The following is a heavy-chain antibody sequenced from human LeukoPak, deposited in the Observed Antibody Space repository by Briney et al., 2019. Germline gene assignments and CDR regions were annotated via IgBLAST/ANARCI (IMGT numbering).Heavy chain of an antibody. CDR3: AKDRYSSSWYYFDY. Sequence: GGSLRLSCAASGFIFDDYAMHWVRQAPGKGLEWVSGISWDSGSIGYADSVKGRFTISRGNAKNSLYLQMNSLRAEDMALYYCAKDRYSSSWYYFDYWGQGTLVTVSS. CDR2: ISWDSGSI. V-gene: IGHV3-9*03. CDR1: GFIFDDYA. J-gene: IGHJ4*02. D-gene: IGHD6-13*01.